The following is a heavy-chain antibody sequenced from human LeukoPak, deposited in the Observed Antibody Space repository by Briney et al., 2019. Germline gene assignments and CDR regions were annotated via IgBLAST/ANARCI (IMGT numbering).Heavy chain of an antibody. V-gene: IGHV4-31*03. D-gene: IGHD2-15*01. J-gene: IGHJ4*02. CDR2: IYYSGST. CDR3: ARDLVSVAGSIDY. Sequence: PSETLSLTCTVSGGSISSGGYYWSWIRQHPGKSLEWIGYIYYSGSTYYNPSLKSRVTISVDTSKNQFSLKLSSVTAADTAVYYCARDLVSVAGSIDYWGQGTLVTVSS. CDR1: GGSISSGGYY.